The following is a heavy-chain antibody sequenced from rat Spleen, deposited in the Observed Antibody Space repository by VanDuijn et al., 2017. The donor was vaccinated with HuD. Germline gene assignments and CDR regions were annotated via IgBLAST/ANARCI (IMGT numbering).Heavy chain of an antibody. V-gene: IGHV5-7*01. CDR2: IIYDGSNT. CDR3: TRGGYFRH. J-gene: IGHJ2*01. D-gene: IGHD2-5*01. CDR1: GFTFSDFA. Sequence: EVQLVESGGGLVQPGRSLKLSCAASGFTFSDFAMTWVRQSPQKGLEWVAAIIYDGSNTYYRDSVKGRFTISRDNAKSTLYLQMNSPTSEDTATYYCTRGGYFRHWGQGVMVTVSS.